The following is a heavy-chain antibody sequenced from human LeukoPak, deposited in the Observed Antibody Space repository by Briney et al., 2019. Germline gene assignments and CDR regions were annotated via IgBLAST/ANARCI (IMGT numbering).Heavy chain of an antibody. CDR1: GGSFSGYY. D-gene: IGHD6-13*01. J-gene: IGHJ6*02. V-gene: IGHV4-34*01. CDR2: INHSGST. CDR3: ASGIGIAAAHYYGMDV. Sequence: SETLSLTCAVYGGSFSGYYWSWIRQPPGKGLEWIGEINHSGSTNYNPSLKSRVTISVDTSKNKFSLKLSSVTAADTAVYYCASGIGIAAAHYYGMDVWGQGTTVTVSS.